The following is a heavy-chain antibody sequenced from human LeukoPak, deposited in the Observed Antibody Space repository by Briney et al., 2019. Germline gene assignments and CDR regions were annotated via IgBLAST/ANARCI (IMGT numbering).Heavy chain of an antibody. CDR3: ARDAVVPAAPYWYYYMDV. CDR2: IYTSGST. Sequence: PSETLSLTCTVSGGSISSYYWSWIRQPAGKGLEWIGRIYTSGSTNYNPSLKSRVTMSVDTSKNQFSLKLSSVTAADTAVYYCARDAVVPAAPYWYYYMDVWGKGTTVTVSS. CDR1: GGSISSYY. V-gene: IGHV4-4*07. D-gene: IGHD2-2*01. J-gene: IGHJ6*03.